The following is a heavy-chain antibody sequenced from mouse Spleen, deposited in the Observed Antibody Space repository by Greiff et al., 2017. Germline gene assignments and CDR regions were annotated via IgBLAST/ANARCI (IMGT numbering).Heavy chain of an antibody. V-gene: IGHV6-6*02. CDR1: GFTFSNYW. Sequence: EVQLVESGGGLVQPGGSMKLSCVASGFTFSNYWMNWVRQSPEKGLEWVAEIRLKSNNYATHYAESVKGRFTISRDDSKSSVYLQMNNLRAEDTGIYYCTRSPGYLDYWGQGTTLTVSS. D-gene: IGHD4-1*01. J-gene: IGHJ2*01. CDR3: TRSPGYLDY. CDR2: IRLKSNNYAT.